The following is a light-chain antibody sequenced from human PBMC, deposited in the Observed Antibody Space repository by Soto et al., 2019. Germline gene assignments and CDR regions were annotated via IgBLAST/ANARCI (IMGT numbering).Light chain of an antibody. J-gene: IGLJ3*02. CDR2: RTN. Sequence: QTVVTQEPSFSVSPGGTVTLTCGLSSGSASTSYYPSWYQQTPGQAPRTLIYRTNTRSSGVPDRFSGSILGNKAALTITGAQADDESDYYCVLYMGSGLWVFGGGTKLTVL. CDR1: SGSASTSYY. CDR3: VLYMGSGLWV. V-gene: IGLV8-61*01.